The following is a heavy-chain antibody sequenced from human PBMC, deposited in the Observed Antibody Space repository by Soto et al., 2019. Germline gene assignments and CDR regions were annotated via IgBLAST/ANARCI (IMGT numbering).Heavy chain of an antibody. CDR3: ARAIPYYDFWSGYYTGFAHVDY. D-gene: IGHD3-3*01. Sequence: PSETLSLTCTVSGGSISSYYWSWIRQPPGKGLEWIGYIYYSGSTNYNPSLKSRVTISVDTSKNQFSLKLSSVTAADTAVYYCARAIPYYDFWSGYYTGFAHVDYWGQGTLVTVSS. CDR1: GGSISSYY. V-gene: IGHV4-59*08. CDR2: IYYSGST. J-gene: IGHJ4*02.